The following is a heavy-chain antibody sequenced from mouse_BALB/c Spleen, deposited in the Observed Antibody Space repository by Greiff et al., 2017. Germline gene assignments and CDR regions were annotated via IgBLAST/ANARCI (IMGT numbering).Heavy chain of an antibody. CDR3: ASGLAWFAY. J-gene: IGHJ3*01. V-gene: IGHV1S81*02. CDR1: GYTFTSYW. CDR2: INPSNGRT. Sequence: VQLQQPGAELVKPGASVKLSCKASGYTFTSYWMHWVKQRPGQGLEWIGEINPSNGRTNYNEKFKSKATLTVDKSSSTAYMQLSSLTSEDSAVYYCASGLAWFAYWGQGTLVTVSA.